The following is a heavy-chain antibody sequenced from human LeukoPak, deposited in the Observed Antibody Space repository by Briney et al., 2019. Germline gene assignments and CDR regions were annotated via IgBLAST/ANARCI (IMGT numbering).Heavy chain of an antibody. V-gene: IGHV4-39*01. CDR2: SYYSGST. D-gene: IGHD3-10*02. CDR1: GGSISSSSYY. J-gene: IGHJ4*02. Sequence: SETLSLTCTVSGGSISSSSYYWGWIRQPPGKGLVWFGSSYYSGSTYYNPSLKSRVTISVDTSKNQFSLKLSSVTAPDTALYYCARNLPHYVGHAFDYWGQGTLVTVSS. CDR3: ARNLPHYVGHAFDY.